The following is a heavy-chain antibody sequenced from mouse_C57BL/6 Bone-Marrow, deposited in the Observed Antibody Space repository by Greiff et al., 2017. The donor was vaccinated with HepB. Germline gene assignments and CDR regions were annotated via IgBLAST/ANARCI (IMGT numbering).Heavy chain of an antibody. Sequence: VKLQESGAELMKPGASVKLSCKASGYTFTGYWIEWVKQRPGHGLEWIGVIVPGSGSTNYNEKFKGKATFTADTSSNTAYMRLSSLTAEDSAIYACDNVRWARDCWGRGTAVTVSS. CDR3: DNVRWARDC. CDR1: GYTFTGYW. D-gene: IGHD1-1*01. V-gene: IGHV1-9*01. CDR2: IVPGSGST. J-gene: IGHJ4*01.